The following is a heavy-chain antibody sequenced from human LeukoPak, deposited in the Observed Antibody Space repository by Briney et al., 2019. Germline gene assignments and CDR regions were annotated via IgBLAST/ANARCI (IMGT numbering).Heavy chain of an antibody. V-gene: IGHV3-15*07. Sequence: GGSLRLSCAASGFIFSDTWMNWVRQAPGKGLEWVGLIKRKTDDGTTDYAAPEKGRFTILRDDSKNTLYLQMNSLKTEDTAVYYCTTQSGAWNFDYWGQGTLVTVSS. D-gene: IGHD1-1*01. J-gene: IGHJ4*02. CDR3: TTQSGAWNFDY. CDR2: IKRKTDDGTT. CDR1: GFIFSDTW.